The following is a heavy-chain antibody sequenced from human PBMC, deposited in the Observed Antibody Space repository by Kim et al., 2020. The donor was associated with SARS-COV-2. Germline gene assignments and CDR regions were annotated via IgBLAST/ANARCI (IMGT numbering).Heavy chain of an antibody. V-gene: IGHV3-73*01. CDR1: GFTFSGSA. CDR3: TRHVPGYDILTGQNY. D-gene: IGHD3-9*01. CDR2: IRSKANSYAT. Sequence: GGSLRLSCAASGFTFSGSAMHWVRQASGKGLEWVGRIRSKANSYATAYAASVKGRFTISRDDSKNTAYLQMNSLKTEDTAVYYCTRHVPGYDILTGQNYWGQGTLVTVSS. J-gene: IGHJ4*02.